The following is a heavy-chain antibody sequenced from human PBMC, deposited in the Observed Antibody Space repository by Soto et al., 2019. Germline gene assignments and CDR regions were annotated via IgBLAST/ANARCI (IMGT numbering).Heavy chain of an antibody. Sequence: SVKVSCKASGGTFSSYSISWVRQAPGQGLEWMGGIIPIFGTANYAQKFQGRVTITADESTSTAYMELSSLRSEDTAVYYCARDSQDIVVVPAANTYYYYYGMDVWGQGTTVTVSS. V-gene: IGHV1-69*13. D-gene: IGHD2-2*01. CDR3: ARDSQDIVVVPAANTYYYYYGMDV. CDR1: GGTFSSYS. CDR2: IIPIFGTA. J-gene: IGHJ6*02.